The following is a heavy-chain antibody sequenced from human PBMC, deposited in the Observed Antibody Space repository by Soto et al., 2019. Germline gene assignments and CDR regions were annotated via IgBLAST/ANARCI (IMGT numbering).Heavy chain of an antibody. Sequence: PGGSLRLSCAASGFTFISYGMHWVRQAPGKGLEWVAVISYDGSNKYYADSVKGRFTISRDNSKNTLYLQMNSLRAEDTAVYYCAKPSTVTTFYYYYGMDVWGQGTTVTVS. D-gene: IGHD4-4*01. CDR3: AKPSTVTTFYYYYGMDV. CDR2: ISYDGSNK. J-gene: IGHJ6*02. V-gene: IGHV3-30*18. CDR1: GFTFISYG.